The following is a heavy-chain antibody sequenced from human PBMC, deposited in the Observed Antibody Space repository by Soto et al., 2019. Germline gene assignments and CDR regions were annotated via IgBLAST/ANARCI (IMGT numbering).Heavy chain of an antibody. V-gene: IGHV3-53*01. CDR1: GFTVSSNY. Sequence: GGSLRLSCAASGFTVSSNYMSWVRQAPGKGLEWVSVIYSGGSTYYADSVKGRFTISRDNSKNTLYLQMNSVRAEDTAVYYCARDGNGGFRFDYWGQGTLVTVSS. D-gene: IGHD3-16*01. J-gene: IGHJ4*02. CDR2: IYSGGST. CDR3: ARDGNGGFRFDY.